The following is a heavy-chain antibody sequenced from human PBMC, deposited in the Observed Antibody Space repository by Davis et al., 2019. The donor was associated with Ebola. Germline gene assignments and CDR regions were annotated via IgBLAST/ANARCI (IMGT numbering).Heavy chain of an antibody. V-gene: IGHV3-74*01. CDR1: GFTFRDYW. D-gene: IGHD6-19*01. J-gene: IGHJ4*02. CDR3: ASSVWPHTLAH. CDR2: ISPDGTNI. Sequence: PGGSLRLSCAASGFTFRDYWMHWVRKAPGRGPEWVSRISPDGTNIGYADFVKGRFTISRDNTKNTLYVQMNSLGADDTALYYCASSVWPHTLAHWGQGTPVSVSS.